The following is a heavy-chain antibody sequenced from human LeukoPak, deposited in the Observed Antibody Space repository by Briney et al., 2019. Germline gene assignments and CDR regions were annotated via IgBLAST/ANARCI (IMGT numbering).Heavy chain of an antibody. V-gene: IGHV1-2*02. CDR3: ASEAFCAGGSCNVQRVAS. CDR2: IDTNTGAT. J-gene: IGHJ4*02. CDR1: VYTFTAYY. D-gene: IGHD2-8*02. Sequence: ASVKVSCKASVYTFTAYYIHWVRQAPGQGLEWMGWIDTNTGATKYAQTFQGRVTITRDTSTGTAYMELSSLISGDTALYYCASEAFCAGGSCNVQRVASWGPGTLVTVSS.